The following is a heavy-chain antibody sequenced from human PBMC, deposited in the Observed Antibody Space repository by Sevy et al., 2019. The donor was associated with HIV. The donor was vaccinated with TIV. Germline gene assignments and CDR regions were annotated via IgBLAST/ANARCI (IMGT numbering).Heavy chain of an antibody. Sequence: GGSLRLSCAASGFTFSSYAMHWVRQAPGKGLEWVAVISYDGSNKYYADSVKGRFTISRDNSKNTLYLQMNSLRAEDTAMYYCARDPYYDFWSGRSGYDYWGQGTLVTVSS. V-gene: IGHV3-30-3*01. CDR3: ARDPYYDFWSGRSGYDY. D-gene: IGHD3-3*01. CDR1: GFTFSSYA. J-gene: IGHJ4*02. CDR2: ISYDGSNK.